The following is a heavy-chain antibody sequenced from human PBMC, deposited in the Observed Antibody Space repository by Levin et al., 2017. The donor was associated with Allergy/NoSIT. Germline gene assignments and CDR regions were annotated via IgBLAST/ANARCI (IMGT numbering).Heavy chain of an antibody. CDR1: GFQFTTYT. J-gene: IGHJ5*02. CDR2: ISYDGSNK. D-gene: IGHD4-23*01. V-gene: IGHV3-30-3*01. CDR3: ARQSVGLGTPFDP. Sequence: GGSLRLSCAASGFQFTTYTMHWVRQAPGKGPEWVAVISYDGSNKNYADSVKGRFTISRDNSKNTQYLQMNSLRPEDTAVYYCARQSVGLGTPFDPWGQGTLVIVSS.